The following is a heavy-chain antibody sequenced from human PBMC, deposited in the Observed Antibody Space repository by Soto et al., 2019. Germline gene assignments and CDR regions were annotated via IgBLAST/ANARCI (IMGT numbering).Heavy chain of an antibody. CDR3: ARALSIAVAGRGQNWFDP. D-gene: IGHD6-19*01. Sequence: SETLSLTCTVSGGSISSYYWSWIRQPPGKGLEWIGYIYYSGSTNYNPSLKSRVTISVDTSKNQFSLKLSSVTAADTAVYYCARALSIAVAGRGQNWFDPWGQGTLVTVSS. CDR2: IYYSGST. CDR1: GGSISSYY. J-gene: IGHJ5*02. V-gene: IGHV4-59*01.